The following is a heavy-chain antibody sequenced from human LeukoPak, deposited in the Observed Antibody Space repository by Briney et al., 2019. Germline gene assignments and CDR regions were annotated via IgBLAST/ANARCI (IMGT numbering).Heavy chain of an antibody. V-gene: IGHV4-59*08. J-gene: IGHJ4*02. Sequence: SETLSLTCTVSGGSISSYYWSWIRQPPGKGLEWIAYISDIGSINYNPSLKSRVTISLDTFKNQFSLKLSSVTAADTAVYYCAGHHPRNTVDFWGQGTLVTVSS. D-gene: IGHD2/OR15-2a*01. CDR1: GGSISSYY. CDR3: AGHHPRNTVDF. CDR2: ISDIGSI.